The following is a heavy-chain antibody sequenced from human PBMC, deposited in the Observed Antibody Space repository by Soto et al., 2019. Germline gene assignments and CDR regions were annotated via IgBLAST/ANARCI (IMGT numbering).Heavy chain of an antibody. V-gene: IGHV3-30-3*01. D-gene: IGHD3-22*01. CDR2: ISYDGSNK. J-gene: IGHJ4*02. CDR1: GFTFSSYA. CDR3: ASQPAYYYDSSGYLTDIDY. Sequence: GGSLRLSCAASGFTFSSYAMHWVRQAPGKGLEWVAVISYDGSNKYYADSVKGRFTISRDNSKNTLYLQMNSLRAEDTAVYYCASQPAYYYDSSGYLTDIDYWGQGTLVTVSS.